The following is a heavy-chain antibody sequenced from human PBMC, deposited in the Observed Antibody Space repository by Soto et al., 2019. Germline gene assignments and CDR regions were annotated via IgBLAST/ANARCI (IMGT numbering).Heavy chain of an antibody. J-gene: IGHJ6*02. Sequence: GGSLRLSCAASGFTFSSYGMHWVRQAPGKGLEWVAVIWYDGSNKYYADSVKGRFTISRDNSKNTLYLQMNSLRAEDTAVYYCARAAAAGTFASPYSYYGMDVWGQGTTVTVS. CDR3: ARAAAAGTFASPYSYYGMDV. V-gene: IGHV3-33*01. CDR2: IWYDGSNK. D-gene: IGHD6-13*01. CDR1: GFTFSSYG.